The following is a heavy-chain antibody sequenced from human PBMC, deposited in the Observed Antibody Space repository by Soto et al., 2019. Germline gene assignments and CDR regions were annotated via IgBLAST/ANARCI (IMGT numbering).Heavy chain of an antibody. CDR2: ISFDGSKK. J-gene: IGHJ4*02. D-gene: IGHD1-1*01. V-gene: IGHV3-30*18. Sequence: QAQLVESGGGVVQAGRSLRLSCAASGFTFSGYGMHWVRQAAGKGLEGVTVISFDGSKKYYTDSVKGRFTISRDDSKNTLYLQMNSLRAEDTAVYYCAKDAKTASTDWGQGTLVTVSS. CDR3: AKDAKTASTD. CDR1: GFTFSGYG.